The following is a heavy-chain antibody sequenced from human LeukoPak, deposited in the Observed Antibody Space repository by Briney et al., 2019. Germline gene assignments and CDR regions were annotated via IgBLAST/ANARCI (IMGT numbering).Heavy chain of an antibody. J-gene: IGHJ5*02. V-gene: IGHV4-39*07. CDR3: ARDCTYDFWSGYWGTYNWFDP. Sequence: PSETLSLTCTVSGDSISSTSDYWGWIRQPPGKGLEWIGSLYYSGRTYYNPSLKSRVTISLDTSKNQFSLKLSSVTAADTAVYYCARDCTYDFWSGYWGTYNWFDPWGQGTLVTVSS. D-gene: IGHD3-3*01. CDR1: GDSISSTSDY. CDR2: LYYSGRT.